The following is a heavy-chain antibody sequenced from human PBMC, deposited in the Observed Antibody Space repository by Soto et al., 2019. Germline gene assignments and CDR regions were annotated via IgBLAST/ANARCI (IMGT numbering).Heavy chain of an antibody. J-gene: IGHJ5*01. V-gene: IGHV1-3*01. CDR3: ARGFRVWFDC. D-gene: IGHD3-10*01. Sequence: CKAVGHDFTNYAMHWVRQARVQRLEWMGWINAGNGNTKYSQKFQGRVTITRDTSASAAYMELSSLRSEDTAVYYCARGFRVWFDCWGQGSLVTVSS. CDR2: INAGNGNT. CDR1: GHDFTNYA.